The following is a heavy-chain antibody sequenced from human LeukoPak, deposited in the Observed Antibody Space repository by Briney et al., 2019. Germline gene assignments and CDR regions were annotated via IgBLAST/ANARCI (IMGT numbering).Heavy chain of an antibody. CDR1: GDSISNYY. J-gene: IGHJ4*02. D-gene: IGHD6-13*01. Sequence: SETLSLTCTVSGDSISNYYWSWIRQPAGKGLEWIGRIYTSGSTNYNPSLKSRVTMSVDTSKSQFSLKLSSVTAADTAVYYCARDRGWQLVGSFDYWGQGTLVTVSS. CDR2: IYTSGST. CDR3: ARDRGWQLVGSFDY. V-gene: IGHV4-4*07.